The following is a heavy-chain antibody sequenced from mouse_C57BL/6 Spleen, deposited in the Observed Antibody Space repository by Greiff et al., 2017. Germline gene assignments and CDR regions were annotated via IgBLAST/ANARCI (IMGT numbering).Heavy chain of an antibody. V-gene: IGHV1-82*01. J-gene: IGHJ3*01. CDR2: IYPGDGDT. Sequence: VKLQQSGPELVKPGASVKISCKASGYAFSSSWMNWVKQRPGKGLEWIGRIYPGDGDTNYNGKFKGKATLTADKSSSTAYMQLSSLTSEDSAVYFCARGSSGYLFAYWGQGTLVTVSA. CDR1: GYAFSSSW. D-gene: IGHD3-2*02. CDR3: ARGSSGYLFAY.